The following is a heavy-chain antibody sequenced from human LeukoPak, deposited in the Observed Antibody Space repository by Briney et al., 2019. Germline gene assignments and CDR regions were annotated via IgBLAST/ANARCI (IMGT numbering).Heavy chain of an antibody. D-gene: IGHD5-12*01. J-gene: IGHJ4*02. Sequence: PSETLSLTCTVSGGSISSYYWSWIRQPPGKRLEWIGYIYYSGSTNYNPSLKGRVTISVDTSKNQFSLKLSSVTAADTAVYYCARGNIVATVIDYWGQGTLVTVSS. CDR2: IYYSGST. CDR1: GGSISSYY. V-gene: IGHV4-59*01. CDR3: ARGNIVATVIDY.